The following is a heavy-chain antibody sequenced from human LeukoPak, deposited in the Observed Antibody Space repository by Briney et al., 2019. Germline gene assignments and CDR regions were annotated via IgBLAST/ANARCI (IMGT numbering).Heavy chain of an antibody. Sequence: SGGSLRLSCAASGFTFSSYGMHWVRQAPGKGLEWVAVIWYDGSNKYYAGSVKGRFTISRDNSKNTLYLQMNSLRAEDTAVYYCARDAPIAAAGTKPPDYWGQGALVTVSS. CDR3: ARDAPIAAAGTKPPDY. D-gene: IGHD6-13*01. V-gene: IGHV3-33*01. CDR1: GFTFSSYG. J-gene: IGHJ4*02. CDR2: IWYDGSNK.